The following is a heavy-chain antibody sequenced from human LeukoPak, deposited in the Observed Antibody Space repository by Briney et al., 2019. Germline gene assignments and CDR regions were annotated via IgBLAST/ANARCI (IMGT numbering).Heavy chain of an antibody. Sequence: PGGSLRLSCAASGFTFSSYWMHWVRQAPGKGLVWVSRINSDGSSTSYADSVKGRFTISRDNAKNTLYLQMNSLRAEDTAVYYCARVGRGPYYYGSGSPDVWGKGTTVTVSS. J-gene: IGHJ6*04. CDR1: GFTFSSYW. V-gene: IGHV3-74*01. CDR2: INSDGSST. D-gene: IGHD3-10*01. CDR3: ARVGRGPYYYGSGSPDV.